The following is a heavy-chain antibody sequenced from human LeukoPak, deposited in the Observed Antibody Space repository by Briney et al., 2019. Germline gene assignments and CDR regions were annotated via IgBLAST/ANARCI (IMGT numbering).Heavy chain of an antibody. CDR1: GGTFSYCT. J-gene: IGHJ4*02. D-gene: IGHD3-22*01. CDR2: IIPIFGTA. Sequence: SVKVSCKASGGTFSYCTTSWVRQAPGQGLEWMGRIIPIFGTADYAQKFQGRVSMTTDESTSTAYMELSSLRSEDTAVYYCAREPVPRSSGLDYWGQGTLVTVSS. V-gene: IGHV1-69*05. CDR3: AREPVPRSSGLDY.